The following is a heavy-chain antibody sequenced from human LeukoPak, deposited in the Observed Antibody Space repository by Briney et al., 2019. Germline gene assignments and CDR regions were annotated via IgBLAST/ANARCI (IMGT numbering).Heavy chain of an antibody. D-gene: IGHD3-22*01. CDR1: GFSFSTYA. Sequence: GGSLRLSCAASGFSFSTYAMSWVRQAPGNGLEWASAISGSVGNTYYADSVKGRFTISRDNSKNTLYLQMNSLRSEDTAVYYCAKGVYYYDSSGYYYTYYFDFWAQGTLVTVSS. CDR3: AKGVYYYDSSGYYYTYYFDF. J-gene: IGHJ4*02. V-gene: IGHV3-23*01. CDR2: ISGSVGNT.